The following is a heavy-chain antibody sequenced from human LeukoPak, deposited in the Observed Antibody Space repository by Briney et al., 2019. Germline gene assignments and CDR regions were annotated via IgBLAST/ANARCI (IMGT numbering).Heavy chain of an antibody. J-gene: IGHJ4*01. Sequence: GGSLILSFGPSGLHFSTYSMTWVPQAPGKGAEWVSSISSSSTYLYYVDSVKGRFTIPRDNPNHPLYLQMNSLRADDTAVYYCARGEGSGLWFGEASAYWGQGTLVTVSS. V-gene: IGHV3-21*01. D-gene: IGHD3-10*01. CDR2: ISSSSTYL. CDR1: GLHFSTYS. CDR3: ARGEGSGLWFGEASAY.